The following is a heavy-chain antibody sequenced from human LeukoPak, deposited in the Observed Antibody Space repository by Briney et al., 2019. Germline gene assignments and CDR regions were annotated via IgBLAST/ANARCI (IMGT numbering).Heavy chain of an antibody. CDR2: ISWNSGSI. CDR1: GFTFDDYA. V-gene: IGHV3-9*01. CDR3: AKDHSSGWSLYYFDY. Sequence: GRSLRLSRAASGFTFDDYAMHWVRQAPGKGLEWVSGISWNSGSIGYADSVKGRFTISRDNAKNSLYLQMNSLRAEDTALYYCAKDHSSGWSLYYFDYWGQGALVTVSS. D-gene: IGHD6-19*01. J-gene: IGHJ4*02.